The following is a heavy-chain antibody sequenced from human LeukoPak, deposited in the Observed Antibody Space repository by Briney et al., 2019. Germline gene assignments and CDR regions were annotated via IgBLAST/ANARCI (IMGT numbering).Heavy chain of an antibody. Sequence: GGSLRLSCTASGFTFSDYSMSWVRQAPRAGLEWVSAISPAGDSTTDADSVKGRFTISRDNSKSTLYLQMNGLTAEDTALYYCARRLVTAGITDFFDSWGQGTLVSVSS. J-gene: IGHJ4*02. D-gene: IGHD2-2*01. CDR2: ISPAGDST. V-gene: IGHV3-23*01. CDR3: ARRLVTAGITDFFDS. CDR1: GFTFSDYS.